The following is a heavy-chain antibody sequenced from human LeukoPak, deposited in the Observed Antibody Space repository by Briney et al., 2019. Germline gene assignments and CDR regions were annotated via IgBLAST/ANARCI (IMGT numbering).Heavy chain of an antibody. CDR3: AREPSGGRVGARGRPFDY. CDR1: GYTFLSYG. CDR2: ISAYNGNT. D-gene: IGHD1-26*01. J-gene: IGHJ4*02. V-gene: IGHV1-18*01. Sequence: ASVKVSCKASGYTFLSYGVNWVRQAPGQGLEWMGWISAYNGNTNYAQTLQDRVTMTTDTSTSTAYMELRTLRSDDTALYYCAREPSGGRVGARGRPFDYWGQGTLVTVSS.